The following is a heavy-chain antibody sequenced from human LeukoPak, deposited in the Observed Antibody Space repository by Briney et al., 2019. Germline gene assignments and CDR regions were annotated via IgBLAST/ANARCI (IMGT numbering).Heavy chain of an antibody. CDR2: ISSSSSTI. V-gene: IGHV3-48*01. J-gene: IGHJ6*03. CDR1: GFTFSSYS. Sequence: PGGSLRLSCAASGFTFSSYSMNWVRQAPGKGLEWVSYISSSSSTIYYADSVKGRFTISRDNAKNSLYLQMNSLRAEDTAVYYCARASADYYYYYMDVWGKGTTVTVSS. CDR3: ARASADYYYYYMDV.